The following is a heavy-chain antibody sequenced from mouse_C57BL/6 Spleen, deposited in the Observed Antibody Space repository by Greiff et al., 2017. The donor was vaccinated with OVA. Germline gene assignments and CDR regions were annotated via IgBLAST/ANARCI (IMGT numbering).Heavy chain of an antibody. CDR1: GYAFSSYW. CDR3: ARTMINYFDY. D-gene: IGHD2-4*01. V-gene: IGHV1-80*01. Sequence: VMLVESGAELVKPGASVKISCKASGYAFSSYWMNWVKQRPGKGLEWIGQIYPGDGDTNYNGKFKGKATLTADKSSSTAYMQLSSLTSEDSAVYFCARTMINYFDYWGQGTTLTVSS. CDR2: IYPGDGDT. J-gene: IGHJ2*01.